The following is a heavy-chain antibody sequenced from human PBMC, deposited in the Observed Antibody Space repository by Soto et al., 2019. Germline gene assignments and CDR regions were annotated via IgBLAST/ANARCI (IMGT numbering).Heavy chain of an antibody. CDR1: GYSFTSYW. CDR2: IYTGESDT. J-gene: IGHJ3*02. Sequence: PGESLKISCKGSGYSFTSYWIGLVRQMLGKGLEWMGIIYTGESDTRYSPSFKGQVTISADKSISTAYLQWSSLKASDTAMYYCARPKHLGDAFDIWGQGTMVTVSS. D-gene: IGHD7-27*01. V-gene: IGHV5-51*01. CDR3: ARPKHLGDAFDI.